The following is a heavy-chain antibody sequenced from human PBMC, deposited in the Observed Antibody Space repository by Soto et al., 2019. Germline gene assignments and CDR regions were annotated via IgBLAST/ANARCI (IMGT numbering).Heavy chain of an antibody. V-gene: IGHV3-66*01. Sequence: EVQLVESGGGLVQPGGSLRLSCAASGFTVTTNYMSWVRQPPGKGLEWVSVVDSGGSTYYADSVKGRFTVSRDNAKNTLYLQMNSLRAEDKAVYYCARDFSGKNDAFEIWGQGTVVTVSS. CDR1: GFTVTTNY. CDR2: VDSGGST. D-gene: IGHD3-10*01. J-gene: IGHJ3*02. CDR3: ARDFSGKNDAFEI.